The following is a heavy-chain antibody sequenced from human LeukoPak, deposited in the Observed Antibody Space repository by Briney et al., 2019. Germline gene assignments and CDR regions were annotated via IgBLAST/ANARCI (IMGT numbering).Heavy chain of an antibody. D-gene: IGHD6-19*01. CDR1: GGSISSGSYY. V-gene: IGHV4-61*02. J-gene: IGHJ4*02. CDR3: AREQWLPYFDY. Sequence: SETLSLTCTVSGGSISSGSYYWSWIRQPAGKGLEWIGRIYIGGSTNYNPSLKSRVIISKDTSKNQFSLKLSSVTAAGTAVYYCAREQWLPYFDYWGQGTLVTVSS. CDR2: IYIGGST.